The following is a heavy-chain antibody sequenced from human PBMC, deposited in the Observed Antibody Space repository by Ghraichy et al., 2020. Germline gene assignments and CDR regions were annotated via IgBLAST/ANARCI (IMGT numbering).Heavy chain of an antibody. CDR3: VGAAGHDY. D-gene: IGHD6-13*01. V-gene: IGHV3-53*01. CDR2: IYSGGSI. CDR1: GFTVSSNY. J-gene: IGHJ4*02. Sequence: GESLNISCAASGFTVSSNYMSWVRQAPGKGLEWVSVIYSGGSIYYTDSVKGRFTISRDNSKNTLYLQMNSLRAEDTAVYYCVGAAGHDYWGQGTLVTVSS.